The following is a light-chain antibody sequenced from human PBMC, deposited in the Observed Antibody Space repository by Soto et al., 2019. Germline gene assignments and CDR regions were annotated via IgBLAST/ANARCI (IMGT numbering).Light chain of an antibody. J-gene: IGKJ3*01. CDR1: QNVYSNF. Sequence: ETVLTQSPGTLSLSPGDRATLSCQASQNVYSNFVGWYQQRPGQAPRLLIYGTSTRATDIPDRFSGSGSGTDFTLTISRLEPDDFAVYVCHQYGNSPLTFGPGTKVDF. CDR3: HQYGNSPLT. V-gene: IGKV3-20*01. CDR2: GTS.